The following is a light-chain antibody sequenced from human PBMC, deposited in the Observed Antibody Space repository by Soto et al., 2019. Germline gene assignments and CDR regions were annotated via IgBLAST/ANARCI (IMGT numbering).Light chain of an antibody. CDR3: SSYTSSNTVV. CDR2: DVT. CDR1: SSDIGGYNY. V-gene: IGLV2-14*01. J-gene: IGLJ2*01. Sequence: QSVLTQPASVSGSPGQSITISCTGTSSDIGGYNYVSWCQQHPGKAPKLIIYDVTILPSGVSQRFSGAKSGNTASLTISGLQAEDEAEYYCSSYTSSNTVVFGGGTKLTVL.